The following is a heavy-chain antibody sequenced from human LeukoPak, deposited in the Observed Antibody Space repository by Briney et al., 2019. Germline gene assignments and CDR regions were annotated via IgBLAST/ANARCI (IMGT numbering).Heavy chain of an antibody. Sequence: GGSLRLSCAASGFTFSSYAMSWVRQAPGKGLEWVSAISGSGGSTYYADSVKGRFTISRDNSKNTLYLQMNSLRAEDTAVYYCAKFEGYSSGWYPPYYFDYWGQGTLVTVSS. CDR3: AKFEGYSSGWYPPYYFDY. V-gene: IGHV3-23*01. D-gene: IGHD6-19*01. J-gene: IGHJ4*02. CDR1: GFTFSSYA. CDR2: ISGSGGST.